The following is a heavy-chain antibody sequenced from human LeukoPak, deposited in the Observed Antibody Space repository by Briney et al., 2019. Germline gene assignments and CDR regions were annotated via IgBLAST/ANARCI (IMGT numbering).Heavy chain of an antibody. D-gene: IGHD6-19*01. J-gene: IGHJ4*02. CDR2: VSAGGGTT. Sequence: GGSLRLSCAASGFTFSSYAMTWVRQAPGKGLEWVSTVSAGGGTTYYADSAKGRFTISRDNSKNTLYLQMNSLRAEDTAIYYCAKRHDSGSLSCWGQGTLVTVSS. V-gene: IGHV3-23*01. CDR3: AKRHDSGSLSC. CDR1: GFTFSSYA.